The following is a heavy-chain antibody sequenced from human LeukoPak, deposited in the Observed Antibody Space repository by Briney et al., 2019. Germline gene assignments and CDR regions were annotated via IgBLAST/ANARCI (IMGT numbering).Heavy chain of an antibody. CDR2: INSDGSEG. D-gene: IGHD3-22*01. V-gene: IGHV3-7*03. Sequence: QAGGSLRLSCAVSGFTFSGFWMSWSRQAPEKGLEWVASINSDGSEGYYADVVKGRFTISRDNAKNSLYLQINSLRAEDTAVYYCARVWLEGDYYDSSGRDVNYYYYGMDVWGQGTTVTVSS. CDR3: ARVWLEGDYYDSSGRDVNYYYYGMDV. CDR1: GFTFSGFW. J-gene: IGHJ6*02.